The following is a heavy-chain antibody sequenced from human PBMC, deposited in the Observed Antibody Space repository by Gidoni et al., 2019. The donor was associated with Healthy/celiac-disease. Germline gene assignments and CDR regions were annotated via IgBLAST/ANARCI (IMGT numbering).Heavy chain of an antibody. CDR3: ARAKTDGGFGELLNWFDP. CDR2: INPNSGGT. Sequence: QVQLVQSGAEVKKPGASVTVSCKASGYTFTGYYIHWVRQAPGQGLEWMGWINPNSGGTNYAQKFQGWVTMTRDTSISTAYMELSRLRSDDTAVYYCARAKTDGGFGELLNWFDPWGQGTLVTVSS. CDR1: GYTFTGYY. V-gene: IGHV1-2*04. D-gene: IGHD3-10*01. J-gene: IGHJ5*02.